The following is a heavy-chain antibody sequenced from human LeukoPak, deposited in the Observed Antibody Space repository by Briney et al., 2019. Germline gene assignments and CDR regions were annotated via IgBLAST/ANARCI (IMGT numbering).Heavy chain of an antibody. CDR2: IKSKTDGGTR. J-gene: IGHJ4*02. CDR1: GFTISNGW. CDR3: ATDVSLLWFGELSSFDS. D-gene: IGHD3-10*01. Sequence: GGSLRLSCVVSGFTISNGWMNWVRKAPGKGLEWVGHIKSKTDGGTRDYAAPVKGRFTIARDDSTNTLYLQMNSLKTEDTAVYYCATDVSLLWFGELSSFDSWGRGTVVTVSS. V-gene: IGHV3-15*01.